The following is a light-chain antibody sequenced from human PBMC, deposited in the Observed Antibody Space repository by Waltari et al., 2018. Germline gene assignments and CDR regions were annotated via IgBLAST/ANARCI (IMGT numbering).Light chain of an antibody. CDR3: CSYAGSYTLV. CDR2: DVS. CDR1: SSDVGGYNY. J-gene: IGLJ2*01. Sequence: QSALTQPRSVSGSPGQSVTISCTGTSSDVGGYNYVSWYHQHPGKAPKLMIYDVSKRPAGVPERFSGSKSGNAASLTIAGLQAEDEADYYCCSYAGSYTLVFGGGTKLTVL. V-gene: IGLV2-11*01.